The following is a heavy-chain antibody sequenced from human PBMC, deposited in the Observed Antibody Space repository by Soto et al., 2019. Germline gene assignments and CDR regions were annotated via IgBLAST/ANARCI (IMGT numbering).Heavy chain of an antibody. V-gene: IGHV3-15*01. CDR3: TTDPGRGYSGARRGH. J-gene: IGHJ4*02. CDR2: IKSKTDGGTT. D-gene: IGHD5-12*01. Sequence: EVQLVESGGGLVKPGGSLRLSCAASGFTFSNAWMSWVRQAQGKGLEWVGRIKSKTDGGTTDYAAPAKGRFTISRDESKNTLSLQMSSLKTEGTAVYYCTTDPGRGYSGARRGHWGQGTLVTVSS. CDR1: GFTFSNAW.